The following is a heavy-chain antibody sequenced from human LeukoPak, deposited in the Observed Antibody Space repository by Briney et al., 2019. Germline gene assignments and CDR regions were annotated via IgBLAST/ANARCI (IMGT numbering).Heavy chain of an antibody. CDR1: GGSISSGSYY. V-gene: IGHV4-61*02. CDR2: IYTSGST. J-gene: IGHJ6*03. Sequence: SETLSLTCTVSGGSISSGSYYWSWIRQPAGKGLEWIGRIYTSGSTNYNPSLKSRVTISVDTSKNQFSLKLSSVTAADTAVYYCARLSGWYGYYYYMDVWGKGTTVAISS. D-gene: IGHD6-19*01. CDR3: ARLSGWYGYYYYMDV.